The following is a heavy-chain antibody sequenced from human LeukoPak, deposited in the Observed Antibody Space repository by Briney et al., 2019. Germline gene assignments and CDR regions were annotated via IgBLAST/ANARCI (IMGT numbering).Heavy chain of an antibody. CDR2: IYSGGST. Sequence: GGSLRLSCAASGFSVSTNYMSWVRQAPGKGLEWVSVIYSGGSTYYAASVMGRFTISRDNSRNTLYLQMNSLRGEDTAVYYCATGANLFQYWGQGTLVTVSS. V-gene: IGHV3-53*01. D-gene: IGHD4/OR15-4a*01. J-gene: IGHJ4*02. CDR1: GFSVSTNY. CDR3: ATGANLFQY.